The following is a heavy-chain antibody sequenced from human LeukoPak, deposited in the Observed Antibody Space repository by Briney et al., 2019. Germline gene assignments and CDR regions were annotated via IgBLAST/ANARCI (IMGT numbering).Heavy chain of an antibody. CDR1: GFTFSSYG. CDR2: ISGSGGST. J-gene: IGHJ4*02. D-gene: IGHD2-15*01. CDR3: AKDRFGDCSGGSCYRYYFDY. V-gene: IGHV3-23*01. Sequence: PGGSLRLSCAASGFTFSSYGMSWVRQAPGKGLGWVSAISGSGGSTYYADSVKGRFTISRDNSKNTLFLQMNSLRAEDTAVYYCAKDRFGDCSGGSCYRYYFDYWGQGTLVTVSS.